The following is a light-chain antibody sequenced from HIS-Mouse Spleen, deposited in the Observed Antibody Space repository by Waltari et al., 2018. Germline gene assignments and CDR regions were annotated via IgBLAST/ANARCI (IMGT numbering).Light chain of an antibody. V-gene: IGKV1-9*01. CDR1: QVISSY. J-gene: IGKJ1*01. Sequence: DIQLTQSPSFLSASVGDRATITCQASQVISSYLAWYHQKPGQAPKLLIYAASTSQSGVPSRFSGSGSGTEFTLTISSLQPEDFATYYCQQLNSYPPTFGQGTKVEIK. CDR2: AAS. CDR3: QQLNSYPPT.